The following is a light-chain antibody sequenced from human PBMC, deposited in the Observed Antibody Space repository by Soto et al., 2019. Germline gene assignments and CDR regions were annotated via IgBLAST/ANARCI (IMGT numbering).Light chain of an antibody. CDR2: ANS. Sequence: QSVLTQPPSVSGAPGQRVTISCTGSTSNIGARYDVHWYQQLPGTAPKLLIYANSNRPSGVPDRFSGSKSGTSASLAITGLQAEDEADYYCQSYDSSLSGSVFGGGTKVTFL. J-gene: IGLJ2*01. CDR1: TSNIGARYD. V-gene: IGLV1-40*01. CDR3: QSYDSSLSGSV.